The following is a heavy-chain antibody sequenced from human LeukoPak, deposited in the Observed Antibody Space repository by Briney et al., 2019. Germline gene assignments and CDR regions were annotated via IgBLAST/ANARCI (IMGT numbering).Heavy chain of an antibody. V-gene: IGHV3-74*01. CDR1: RFTFSTYW. D-gene: IGHD3-10*01. CDR3: AKQRSTGNYLGAFHI. CDR2: INSDGSST. J-gene: IGHJ3*02. Sequence: PGGSLRLSCAASRFTFSTYWMHWVRQAPGKGLVWVSRINSDGSSTDYADSVKGRFTISRDNSNNTLYLQMNSLRAEDTAVYYCAKQRSTGNYLGAFHIWGQGTMVTVSS.